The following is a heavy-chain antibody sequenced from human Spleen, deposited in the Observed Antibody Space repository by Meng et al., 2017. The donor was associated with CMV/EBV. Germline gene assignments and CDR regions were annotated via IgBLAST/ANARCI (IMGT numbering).Heavy chain of an antibody. CDR2: IKSKREGETT. CDR1: DLTFRNVW. CDR3: VTEGAMADTFDY. Sequence: VDAGVGLVKAGGALELFCAAYDLTFRNVWMGCVGPTPSRGRKWVGRIKSKREGETTDNAAPARGILTVSRDDSKNTLDLHINSLKTEDTGVYYCVTEGAMADTFDYWGQGTLVTVFS. V-gene: IGHV3-15*01. D-gene: IGHD4/OR15-4a*01. J-gene: IGHJ4*02.